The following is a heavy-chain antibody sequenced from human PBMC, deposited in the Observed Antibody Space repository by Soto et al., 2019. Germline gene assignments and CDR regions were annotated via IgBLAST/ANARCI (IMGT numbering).Heavy chain of an antibody. Sequence: QVQLVQSGDEMKKPGASVRVSCKASGYIFVNYGIAWVRQAPGQGLEWMGWISPYTGDTHSASKVQGRLTMTTDTSKSTAYMDLGRLTSDDTAVYYCAMVDNYVTPTPQDAWGQGTTVTVSS. CDR2: ISPYTGDT. V-gene: IGHV1-18*01. D-gene: IGHD3-16*01. CDR1: GYIFVNYG. J-gene: IGHJ6*02. CDR3: AMVDNYVTPTPQDA.